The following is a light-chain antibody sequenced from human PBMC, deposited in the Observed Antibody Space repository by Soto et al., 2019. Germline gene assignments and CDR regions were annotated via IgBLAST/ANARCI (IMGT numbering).Light chain of an antibody. CDR2: GSN. J-gene: IGLJ1*01. Sequence: QSVLTQPPSASGTPGQRVTISCSGSRSNIGTKTVNWYQHLPGTAPKLLIYGSNLRPSGVPDRFSGSKSGTSASLAISGLPSEDEADYYCAAWDDSLNGYLFGTGTKLTVL. CDR3: AAWDDSLNGYL. V-gene: IGLV1-44*01. CDR1: RSNIGTKT.